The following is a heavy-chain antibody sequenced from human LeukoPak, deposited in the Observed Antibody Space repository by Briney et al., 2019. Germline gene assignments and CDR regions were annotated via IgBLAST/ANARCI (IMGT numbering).Heavy chain of an antibody. D-gene: IGHD6-6*01. V-gene: IGHV4-4*07. CDR2: IHTSGNS. J-gene: IGHJ4*02. CDR1: GGSISTYY. Sequence: SETLSLTCTVSGGSISTYYWSWIRQPAGKGLEWIGRIHTSGNSDYNPSLKSLVTMSVDTSKNQFSLKVRSVTAADTAVYYCAREGSATARPFVSNDYWGQGTLVTVSS. CDR3: AREGSATARPFVSNDY.